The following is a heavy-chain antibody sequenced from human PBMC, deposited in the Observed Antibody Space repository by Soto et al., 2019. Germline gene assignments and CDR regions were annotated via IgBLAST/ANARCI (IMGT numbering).Heavy chain of an antibody. D-gene: IGHD7-27*01. CDR2: IYYSGST. J-gene: IGHJ4*02. CDR1: GGSIRRSDYY. Sequence: QLQLQESGPGLVKPSQTLSLTCTVSGGSIRRSDYYWSWVRQLPGRGLEWIAYIYYSGSTFYNPSLMSRLAISVDTSRNQFSLSLTSVTAADTAVHYCARLESVTRSLGYFDYWGQGIRVTVTS. V-gene: IGHV4-31*03. CDR3: ARLESVTRSLGYFDY.